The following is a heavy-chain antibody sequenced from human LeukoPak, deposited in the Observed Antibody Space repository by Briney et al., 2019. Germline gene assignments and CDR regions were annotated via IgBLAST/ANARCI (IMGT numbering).Heavy chain of an antibody. D-gene: IGHD3-9*01. CDR2: IWYGGSNK. J-gene: IGHJ4*02. CDR1: GFTFSSYG. V-gene: IGHV3-33*08. Sequence: PGRSLRLSCAASGFTFSSYGMHWVRQAPGKGLEWVAVIWYGGSNKYYADSVKGRFTISRDNSKNTLYLQMNSLRAEDTAVYYCARDNTYYDILTGYYTGDYWGQGTLVTVSS. CDR3: ARDNTYYDILTGYYTGDY.